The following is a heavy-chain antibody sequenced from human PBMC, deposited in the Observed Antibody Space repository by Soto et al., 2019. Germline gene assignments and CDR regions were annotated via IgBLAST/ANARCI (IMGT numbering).Heavy chain of an antibody. Sequence: QVQLVQSGAEVKKPGSSVKVSCKASGGTFSSYAISWVRQAPGQGLEWMGGIIPIFGTANYAQKFQGRVTITADESTSTADMELSSLRSEDTAVYYCARVGYCSGGSCYSSYYYYGMDVWGQGTTVTVSS. CDR2: IIPIFGTA. CDR1: GGTFSSYA. J-gene: IGHJ6*02. V-gene: IGHV1-69*12. D-gene: IGHD2-15*01. CDR3: ARVGYCSGGSCYSSYYYYGMDV.